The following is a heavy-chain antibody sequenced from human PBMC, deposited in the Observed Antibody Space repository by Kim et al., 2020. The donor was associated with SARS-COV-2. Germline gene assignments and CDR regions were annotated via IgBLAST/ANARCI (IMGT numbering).Heavy chain of an antibody. CDR3: ARAFLWFGESYYFDY. CDR2: IYYSGST. J-gene: IGHJ4*02. CDR1: GGSISSYY. V-gene: IGHV4-59*01. D-gene: IGHD3-10*01. Sequence: SETLSLTCTVSGGSISSYYWSWIRQPPGKGLEWIGYIYYSGSTNYNPSLKSRVTISVDTSKNQFSLKLSSVTAADTAVYYCARAFLWFGESYYFDYWGQGTLVTVSS.